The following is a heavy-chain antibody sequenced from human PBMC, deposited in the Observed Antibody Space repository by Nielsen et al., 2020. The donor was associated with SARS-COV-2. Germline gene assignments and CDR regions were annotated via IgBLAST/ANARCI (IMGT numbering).Heavy chain of an antibody. CDR3: ASLGLLWFEFDC. CDR1: GGSISSGDSY. J-gene: IGHJ4*02. V-gene: IGHV4-30-4*01. D-gene: IGHD3-10*01. Sequence: SATLSLTCTVSGGSISSGDSYWSWIRQPPGKGLEWIGYMYYSGSTYYNPSLKSRVTISVDASKNQFSLKLSSVTAADTAVYYCASLGLLWFEFDCWGQGTLVTVSS. CDR2: MYYSGST.